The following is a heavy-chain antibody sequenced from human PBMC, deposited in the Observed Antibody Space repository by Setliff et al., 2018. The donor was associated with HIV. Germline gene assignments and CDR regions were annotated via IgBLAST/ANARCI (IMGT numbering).Heavy chain of an antibody. CDR1: GDSIISSRNF. CDR3: ARVRFNFDNVRCFDL. V-gene: IGHV4-39*07. D-gene: IGHD1-20*01. J-gene: IGHJ2*01. CDR2: IHSSGST. Sequence: PSETLSLTCTVSGDSIISSRNFWGWIRQPPGKGLEWIGNIHSSGSTFYNPSLKSRVTMSLDTSRNEVSLRLSSVTAADTATYFCARVRFNFDNVRCFDLWGPGTLVTVSS.